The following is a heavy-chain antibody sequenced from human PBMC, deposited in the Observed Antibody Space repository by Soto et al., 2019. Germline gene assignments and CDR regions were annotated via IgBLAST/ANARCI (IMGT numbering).Heavy chain of an antibody. D-gene: IGHD2-15*01. CDR2: ISTYNGDT. CDR1: GYSFTTYG. J-gene: IGHJ6*02. Sequence: QVQLVQSGAEVKKPGASVKVSCNASGYSFTTYGIAWVRQAPGQGLEWMGWISTYNGDTDYAQNLQGRVIMTTDTSTTTAYMELRSLRSDDTAVYYCAREGSRPYYYYGMDVWGQGTTVSVSS. V-gene: IGHV1-18*01. CDR3: AREGSRPYYYYGMDV.